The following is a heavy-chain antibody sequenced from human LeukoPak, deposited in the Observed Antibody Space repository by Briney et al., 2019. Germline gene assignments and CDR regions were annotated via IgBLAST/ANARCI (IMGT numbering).Heavy chain of an antibody. J-gene: IGHJ6*02. Sequence: GGSLRLSCAASGFTFSSYGMHWVRQAPGKGLEWVAVISYDGSNKYYADSVKGRFTISRDNSKNTLYLQMNSLRAEDTAVYYCARENYDILTAARYGMDVWGQGTTVTVSS. V-gene: IGHV3-30*03. CDR1: GFTFSSYG. D-gene: IGHD3-9*01. CDR3: ARENYDILTAARYGMDV. CDR2: ISYDGSNK.